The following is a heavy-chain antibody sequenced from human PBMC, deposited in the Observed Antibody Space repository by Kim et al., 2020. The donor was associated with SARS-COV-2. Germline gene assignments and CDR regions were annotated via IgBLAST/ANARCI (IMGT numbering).Heavy chain of an antibody. D-gene: IGHD3-22*01. CDR3: AIDLYQYDSSGWNYFDY. V-gene: IGHV3-30*03. J-gene: IGHJ4*01. Sequence: GGSLRLSCAASGFTFSSYSMHWVRQAPGKGLEWVADISGDGSNKYYADSVKGRFTISRDNSKNTLYLQMNSLRAEDTAVYYCAIDLYQYDSSGWNYFDYWGHGTLGTVSS. CDR1: GFTFSSYS. CDR2: ISGDGSNK.